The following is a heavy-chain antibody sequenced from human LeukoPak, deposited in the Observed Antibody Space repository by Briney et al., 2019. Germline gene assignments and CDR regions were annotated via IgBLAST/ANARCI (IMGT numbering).Heavy chain of an antibody. CDR1: GGSFSGYY. V-gene: IGHV4-34*01. Sequence: SETLSLTCAVYGGSFSGYYWSWIRQPPGKGLEWIGEINHSGSTNYNPSLKSRVTMSVDTSKNQFSLKLSSVTAADTAVYYCARSRRWLPLDYWGQGTLVTVSS. J-gene: IGHJ4*02. CDR3: ARSRRWLPLDY. D-gene: IGHD5-24*01. CDR2: INHSGST.